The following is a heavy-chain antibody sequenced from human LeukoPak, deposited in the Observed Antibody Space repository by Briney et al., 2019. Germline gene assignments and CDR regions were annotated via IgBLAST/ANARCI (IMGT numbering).Heavy chain of an antibody. CDR2: INPSGGST. D-gene: IGHD4-17*01. J-gene: IGHJ4*02. V-gene: IGHV1-46*01. CDR3: ARIETGDIDY. CDR1: GYTFTGYY. Sequence: ASVKVFCKASGYTFTGYYMHWVRQAPGQGLEWMGIINPSGGSTSYAQKFQGRVTMTRDTSTSTVYMELSSLRSEDTAVYYCARIETGDIDYWGQGTLVTVSS.